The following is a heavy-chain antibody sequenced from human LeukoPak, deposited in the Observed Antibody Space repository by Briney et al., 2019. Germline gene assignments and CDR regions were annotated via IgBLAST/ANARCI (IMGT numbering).Heavy chain of an antibody. Sequence: GRSLRLSCAASGFTFDDYAMHWVRQAPGKGLEWVSGISWNSGSIGYADSVKGRFTISRDNAKNSLYLQMNSLRAEDTALYYCAKDIGAVAGTDAFDIWGQGTMVTVSS. V-gene: IGHV3-9*01. CDR1: GFTFDDYA. CDR2: ISWNSGSI. J-gene: IGHJ3*02. CDR3: AKDIGAVAGTDAFDI. D-gene: IGHD6-19*01.